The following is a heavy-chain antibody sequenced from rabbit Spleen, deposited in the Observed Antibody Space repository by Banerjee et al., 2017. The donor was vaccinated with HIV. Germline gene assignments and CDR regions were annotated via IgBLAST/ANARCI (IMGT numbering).Heavy chain of an antibody. CDR3: ARQTGGDRDYNL. CDR1: GFSFSSSNY. Sequence: QEQLVESGGGLVQPEGSLTLTCTASGFSFSSSNYMCWVRQAPGKGLEWIACIATSSVGTWYASWAKGRFTISKTSSTTVTLQMTSLTVADTATYFCARQTGGDRDYNLWGPGTLVTVS. D-gene: IGHD2-1*01. V-gene: IGHV1S45*01. J-gene: IGHJ4*01. CDR2: IATSSVGT.